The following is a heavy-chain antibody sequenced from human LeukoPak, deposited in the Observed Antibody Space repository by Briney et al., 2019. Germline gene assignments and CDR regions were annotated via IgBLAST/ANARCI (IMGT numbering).Heavy chain of an antibody. J-gene: IGHJ4*02. D-gene: IGHD1-1*01. Sequence: SETLSLICAVYGGSFSGYYWSWIRQPPGKGLEWIGEINHSGSTNYNPSLKSRVTISVDTSKNQFSLKLSSVTAADTAVYYCARELSYNWNPKRYYFDYWGQGTLVTVSS. CDR1: GGSFSGYY. V-gene: IGHV4-34*01. CDR3: ARELSYNWNPKRYYFDY. CDR2: INHSGST.